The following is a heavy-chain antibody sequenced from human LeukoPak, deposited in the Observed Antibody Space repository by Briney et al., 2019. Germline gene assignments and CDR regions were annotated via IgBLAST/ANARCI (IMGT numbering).Heavy chain of an antibody. D-gene: IGHD6-19*01. CDR3: ATHAVAGTLGAFDI. Sequence: GGSLRLSCAASGFTFSSYGMHWVRQAPGKGLEWVAVISYDGSNKYYADSVKGRFTISRDNSKNTLYLQMNSLRAEDTAVYYCATHAVAGTLGAFDIWGQGTVVTVSA. CDR2: ISYDGSNK. V-gene: IGHV3-30*03. CDR1: GFTFSSYG. J-gene: IGHJ3*02.